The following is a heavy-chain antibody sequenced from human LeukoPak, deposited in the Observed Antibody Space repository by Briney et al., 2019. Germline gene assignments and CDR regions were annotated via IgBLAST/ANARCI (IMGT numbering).Heavy chain of an antibody. J-gene: IGHJ6*03. CDR1: GFTFSSYS. CDR3: ARAWDYYYYMDV. CDR2: IKQDGSEK. Sequence: GGSLRLSCAASGFTFSSYSMNWVRQAPGKGLEWVANIKQDGSEKYYVDSVKGRFTISRDNAKNSLYLQMNSLRAEDTAVYYCARAWDYYYYMDVWGKGTTVTVSS. V-gene: IGHV3-7*01.